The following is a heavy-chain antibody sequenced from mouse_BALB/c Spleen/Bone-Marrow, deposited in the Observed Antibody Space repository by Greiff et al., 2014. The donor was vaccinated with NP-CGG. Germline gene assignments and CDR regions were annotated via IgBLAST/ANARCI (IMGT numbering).Heavy chain of an antibody. CDR2: IYPSDSYT. CDR3: TGREGNYAFAY. Sequence: QVQLQQPGAELVRPGASVKLSCKASGYTFTSYWINWVKQRPGQGLGWIGNIYPSDSYTNYNQKFKDKATLTVDKSSSTAYMQLSSPTSEDSAVYYCTGREGNYAFAYWGQGTLVTVSA. J-gene: IGHJ3*01. V-gene: IGHV1-69*02. CDR1: GYTFTSYW. D-gene: IGHD2-1*01.